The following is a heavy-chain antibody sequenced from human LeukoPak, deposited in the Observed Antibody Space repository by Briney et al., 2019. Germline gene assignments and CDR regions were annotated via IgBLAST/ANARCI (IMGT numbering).Heavy chain of an antibody. Sequence: HPGGSLRLSCAASGFTFNSYALHWVRQAPGRGLEWVSRINTDGSSTSYADSVKGRFTISRDNAKNTLYLQMNSLRAEDTAVYYCARDRGKRFDYWGQGTLVTVSS. CDR1: GFTFNSYA. J-gene: IGHJ4*02. V-gene: IGHV3-74*01. D-gene: IGHD3-10*01. CDR3: ARDRGKRFDY. CDR2: INTDGSST.